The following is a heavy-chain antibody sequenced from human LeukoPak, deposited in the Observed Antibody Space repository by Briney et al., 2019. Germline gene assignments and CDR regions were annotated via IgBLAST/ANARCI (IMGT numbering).Heavy chain of an antibody. Sequence: GRSLRLSCAASGFTFSSYAMHWVRQAPGKGLEWVAVISYDGSNKYYADSVKGRFTISRDNSKNTLYLQMNSLRAEDTAVYYCAKDLRFNEYYWGQGTLVTVSS. CDR3: AKDLRFNEYY. CDR1: GFTFSSYA. V-gene: IGHV3-30-3*01. J-gene: IGHJ4*02. D-gene: IGHD4-17*01. CDR2: ISYDGSNK.